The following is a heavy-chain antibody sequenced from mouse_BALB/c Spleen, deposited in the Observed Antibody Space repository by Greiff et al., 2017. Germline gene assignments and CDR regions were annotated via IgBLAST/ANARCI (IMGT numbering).Heavy chain of an antibody. J-gene: IGHJ2*01. Sequence: VQLKESGPELVKPGASVKMSCKASGYTFTSYVMHWVKQKPGQGLEWIGYINPYNDGTKYNEKFKGKATLTSDKSSSTAYMELSSLTSEDSAVYYCARSSSLITTVVGDYWGQGTTLTVSS. V-gene: IGHV1-14*01. CDR1: GYTFTSYV. CDR3: ARSSSLITTVVGDY. CDR2: INPYNDGT. D-gene: IGHD1-1*01.